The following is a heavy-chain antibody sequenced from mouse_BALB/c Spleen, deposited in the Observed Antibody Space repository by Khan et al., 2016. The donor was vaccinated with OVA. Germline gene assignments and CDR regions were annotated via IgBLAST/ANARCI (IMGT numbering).Heavy chain of an antibody. D-gene: IGHD2-2*01. CDR3: SRAGYGSFAY. J-gene: IGHJ3*01. CDR2: INPSSGGT. Sequence: QVQLKQSGAELVKPGASVRLSCKASGYTFTSYYLYWVKQRPGQGLEWIGDINPSSGGTNFNEKFKSKATLTVDKSSSTAYIQLNSLPSEDSAVYYCSRAGYGSFAYWGQGTLVTVSA. CDR1: GYTFTSYY. V-gene: IGHV1S81*02.